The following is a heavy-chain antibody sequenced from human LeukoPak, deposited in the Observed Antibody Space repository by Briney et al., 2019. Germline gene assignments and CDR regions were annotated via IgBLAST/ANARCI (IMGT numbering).Heavy chain of an antibody. Sequence: SETLSLTCTVSGGSISSYYWSWIRQPPGKGLEWIGYIYYSGSTNYNPSLKSRVTISVDTSKNQFSLKLSSVTAADTAVYYCALLADGNGAFDYGGQGTLVTVSS. V-gene: IGHV4-59*01. D-gene: IGHD6-19*01. J-gene: IGHJ4*02. CDR1: GGSISSYY. CDR2: IYYSGST. CDR3: ALLADGNGAFDY.